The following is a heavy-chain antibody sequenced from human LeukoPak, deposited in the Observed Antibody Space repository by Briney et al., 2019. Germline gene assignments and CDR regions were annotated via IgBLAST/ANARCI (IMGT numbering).Heavy chain of an antibody. CDR1: GYTFTNYD. V-gene: IGHV1-8*01. D-gene: IGHD3-9*01. Sequence: ASVKVSCKTSGYTFTNYDINWVRQATGQGLEWLGWMSPNNGDAGYAQKFQGRVTMTEDTSTDTAYMELSSLRSEDTAVYYCATTTLTGYYKNPFDYWGQGTLVTASS. CDR3: ATTTLTGYYKNPFDY. CDR2: MSPNNGDA. J-gene: IGHJ4*02.